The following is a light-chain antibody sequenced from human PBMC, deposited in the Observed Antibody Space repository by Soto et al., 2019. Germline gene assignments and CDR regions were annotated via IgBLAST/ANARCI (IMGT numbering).Light chain of an antibody. J-gene: IGLJ1*01. Sequence: QSVLTQPPSASGTPGQRVNISCSGSSSNIGSNYVYWYRQFPGTAPKLLIRRNNQRPSGVPARFSGSKSGTSASLAISGLRSEDEADYYCCSYAGSYTFVFGTGTKLTVL. CDR2: RNN. CDR1: SSNIGSNY. CDR3: CSYAGSYTFV. V-gene: IGLV1-47*01.